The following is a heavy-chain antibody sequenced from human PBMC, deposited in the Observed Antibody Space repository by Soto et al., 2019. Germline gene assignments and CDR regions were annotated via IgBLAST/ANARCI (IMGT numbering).Heavy chain of an antibody. V-gene: IGHV4-61*08. CDR1: GGSISIGDYY. CDR3: ARVNYDTSGYYQIFDY. J-gene: IGHJ4*02. CDR2: IYYSGNT. Sequence: SEPLSLTCTVSGGSISIGDYYWSWIRQPPGKGLEWIGYIYYSGNTNYNPSLKSRVTISVDTSNNQFSLKLNSVTAADTAVYYCARVNYDTSGYYQIFDYWGQGNLVTVSS. D-gene: IGHD3-22*01.